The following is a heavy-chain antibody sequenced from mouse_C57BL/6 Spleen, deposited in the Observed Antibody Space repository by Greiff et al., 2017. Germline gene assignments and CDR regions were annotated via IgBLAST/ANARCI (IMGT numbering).Heavy chain of an antibody. Sequence: QVQLQQPGAELVRPGSSVKLSCKASGYTFTSYWMHWVKQRPIQGLEWIGNIDPSDSETHYNQKFKDKATLTVDKSSSTAYMQLSSLTSEDSAVYYCARVYSNYAMDYWGQGTSVTVSS. CDR2: IDPSDSET. CDR3: ARVYSNYAMDY. V-gene: IGHV1-52*01. CDR1: GYTFTSYW. J-gene: IGHJ4*01. D-gene: IGHD2-5*01.